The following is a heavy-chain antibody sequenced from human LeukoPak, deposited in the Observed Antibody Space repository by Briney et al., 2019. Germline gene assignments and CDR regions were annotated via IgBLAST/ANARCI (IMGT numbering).Heavy chain of an antibody. CDR2: ISSSTATI. Sequence: GGSLRLSCAASGFTFSSYSMSWVRQAPGKGLEWVSYISSSTATIYYADSVKGRFTISRDNAKHPLYLHMNSLRAEDTAVYYCTRDQGYYIPDYWGQGTLVTVSS. V-gene: IGHV3-48*01. CDR3: TRDQGYYIPDY. CDR1: GFTFSSYS. D-gene: IGHD3-3*01. J-gene: IGHJ4*02.